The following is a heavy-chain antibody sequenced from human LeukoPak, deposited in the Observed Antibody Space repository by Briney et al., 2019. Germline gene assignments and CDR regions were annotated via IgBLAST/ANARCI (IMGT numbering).Heavy chain of an antibody. J-gene: IGHJ2*01. CDR1: GFTFSSYA. CDR2: ISGSGGST. V-gene: IGHV3-23*01. D-gene: IGHD5-18*01. Sequence: GGSLRLSCAASGFTFSSYAMSWVRQAPGKGLEWVSAISGSGGSTYYADSVKGRFTISRDNSKNTLYLQMNSLRAEDTAVYYCAKAIVDTAIESDWYFDLWGRGTLVTVSS. CDR3: AKAIVDTAIESDWYFDL.